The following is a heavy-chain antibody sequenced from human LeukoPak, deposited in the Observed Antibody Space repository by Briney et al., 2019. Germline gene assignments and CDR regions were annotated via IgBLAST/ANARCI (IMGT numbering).Heavy chain of an antibody. Sequence: TGGSLRLSCAASGLTFSSYAMSWVRQAPGKGLEWVSAISGSGGSTYYADSVKGRFTISRDNSKNTLYLQMNSLRAEDTAVYYCAKGQLRFLEWLSMDVWGQGTTVTVSS. CDR2: ISGSGGST. D-gene: IGHD3-3*01. CDR3: AKGQLRFLEWLSMDV. CDR1: GLTFSSYA. V-gene: IGHV3-23*01. J-gene: IGHJ6*02.